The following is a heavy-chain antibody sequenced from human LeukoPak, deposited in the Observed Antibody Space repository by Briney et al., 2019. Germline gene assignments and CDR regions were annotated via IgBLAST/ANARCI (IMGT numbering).Heavy chain of an antibody. D-gene: IGHD3-22*01. Sequence: ASVKVSCKASGYTFTSYYMHWVRQAPGQGLDWMGIINPSGGSTSYAQKFQGRVTITRDMSTSTVYMELTSLRSEDTAVYYCARCSPGDSSNFYAVLQYWGQGTQVTVST. V-gene: IGHV1-46*01. CDR3: ARCSPGDSSNFYAVLQY. CDR2: INPSGGST. CDR1: GYTFTSYY. J-gene: IGHJ4*02.